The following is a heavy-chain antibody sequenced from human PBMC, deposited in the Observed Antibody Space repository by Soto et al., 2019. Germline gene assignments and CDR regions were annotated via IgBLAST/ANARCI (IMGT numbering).Heavy chain of an antibody. J-gene: IGHJ4*02. V-gene: IGHV4-31*03. CDR2: IYYSGST. CDR1: DGSISSGGYYY. Sequence: SETLSLTCTVSDGSISSGGYYYWSWIRQHPGKGLEWIGYIYYSGSTHYNPSLKSRVTISVDTSKNQFSLKLSSVTAADTAVYYCARVFTNRGSGSYYTGAQVVQGPGFDYWGQGTLVTVSS. CDR3: ARVFTNRGSGSYYTGAQVVQGPGFDY. D-gene: IGHD1-26*01.